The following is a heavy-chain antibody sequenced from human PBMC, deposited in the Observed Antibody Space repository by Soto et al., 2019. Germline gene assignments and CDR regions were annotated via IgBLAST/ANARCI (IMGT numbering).Heavy chain of an antibody. CDR1: GFTFSRYA. D-gene: IGHD1-26*01. V-gene: IGHV3-64*01. CDR3: ASGGSGSYYFDY. J-gene: IGHJ4*02. Sequence: EVQLVESGGGLVQPGGSLRLSCAASGFTFSRYAMYWVRQAPGKGLEYVSVISSHGGSTYYANSVKGRFTISRDNSKNTLYLQMGSLRAEDMAVFHCASGGSGSYYFDYWGQGTLVTVSS. CDR2: ISSHGGST.